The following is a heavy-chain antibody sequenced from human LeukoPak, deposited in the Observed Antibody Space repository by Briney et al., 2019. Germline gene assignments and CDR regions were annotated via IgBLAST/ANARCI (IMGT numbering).Heavy chain of an antibody. CDR2: VSSDGNKK. D-gene: IGHD1-26*01. CDR3: ARRGVVGASRWSWFDP. CDR1: GFTFSSHA. V-gene: IGHV3-30-3*01. Sequence: GGSLRLSCAASGFTFSSHAMHWVRQATGKGLEWVAVVSSDGNKKFYADSVTGRFIISRDNPKNTVDLQMNSLSPEDTAVYYCARRGVVGASRWSWFDPWGQGTLVTVSS. J-gene: IGHJ5*02.